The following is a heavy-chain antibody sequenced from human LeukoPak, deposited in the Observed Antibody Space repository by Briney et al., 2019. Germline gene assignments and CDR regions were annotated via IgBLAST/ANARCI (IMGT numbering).Heavy chain of an antibody. CDR2: IWYDGSNK. V-gene: IGHV3-33*01. CDR3: ASVAFGGVIAADY. J-gene: IGHJ4*02. Sequence: PGRSLRLSCAASGFTFSSYGMHWVRQAPGKGLEWVAVIWYDGSNKYYADSVKGRFTISRDNSKNTPYLQMNSLRAEDTAVYYCASVAFGGVIAADYWGQGTLVTVSS. CDR1: GFTFSSYG. D-gene: IGHD3-16*02.